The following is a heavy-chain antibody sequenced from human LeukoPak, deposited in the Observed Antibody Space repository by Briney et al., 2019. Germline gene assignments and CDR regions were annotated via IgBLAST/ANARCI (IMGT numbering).Heavy chain of an antibody. D-gene: IGHD2-15*01. CDR2: IIPIFGTA. CDR1: GYTFTSYA. Sequence: ASVKVSCKASGYTFTSYAMNWVRQAPGQGLEWMGGIIPIFGTANYAQKFQGRVTITADESTSTAYMELSSLRSEDTAVYYCARVLLVVAATSYYYYGMDVWGQGTAVTVSS. CDR3: ARVLLVVAATSYYYYGMDV. J-gene: IGHJ6*02. V-gene: IGHV1-69*13.